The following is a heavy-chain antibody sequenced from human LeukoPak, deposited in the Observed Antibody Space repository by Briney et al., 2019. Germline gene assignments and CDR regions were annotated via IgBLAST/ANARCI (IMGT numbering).Heavy chain of an antibody. J-gene: IGHJ6*03. CDR1: GGSVSSYY. CDR3: ARGTSYSNYVYYYYYYMDV. Sequence: SETLSLPCTVSGGSVSSYYWSWIRQPPGEGLEGGGYIDYSGSTNYNPSLKSRVTISVDTSKNQFSLKLSSVTAADTAVYYCARGTSYSNYVYYYYYYMDVWGKGTTVTVSS. CDR2: IDYSGST. D-gene: IGHD4-11*01. V-gene: IGHV4-59*02.